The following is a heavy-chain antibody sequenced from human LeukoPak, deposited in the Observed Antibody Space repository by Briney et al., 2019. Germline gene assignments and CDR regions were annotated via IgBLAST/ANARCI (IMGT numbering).Heavy chain of an antibody. CDR1: GFTFDDYG. CDR2: INWNGGST. CDR3: AKSSPPPLRY. Sequence: GGSLRLSCAASGFTFDDYGMSWVRQAPGKGLEWVSGINWNGGSTGYADSVKGRFTVSRDNAKNSLYLQMNSLRAEDTALYYCAKSSPPPLRYWGQGTLVTVSS. J-gene: IGHJ4*02. V-gene: IGHV3-20*04.